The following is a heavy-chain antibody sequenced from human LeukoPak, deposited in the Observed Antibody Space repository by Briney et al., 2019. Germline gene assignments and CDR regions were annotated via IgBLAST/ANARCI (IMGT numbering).Heavy chain of an antibody. J-gene: IGHJ6*02. V-gene: IGHV1-18*01. CDR2: SIAYNGNT. CDR3: AREWGLAAAGYQYYYGMDV. CDR1: VYTFTSYG. D-gene: IGHD6-13*01. Sequence: ASVKVSCKASVYTFTSYGISWVRQAPGQGLEWMGWSIAYNGNTNYAQKLQGRVTMTTDTSTSTAYMELRSLRSDDTAVYYCAREWGLAAAGYQYYYGMDVWGQGTTVTVSS.